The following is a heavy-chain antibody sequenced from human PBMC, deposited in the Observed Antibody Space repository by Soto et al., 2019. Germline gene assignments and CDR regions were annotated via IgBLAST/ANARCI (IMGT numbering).Heavy chain of an antibody. D-gene: IGHD4-17*01. J-gene: IGHJ4*02. Sequence: SETLSLTCPVSGGSISSSSYYWGWIRQPPGKGLEWIGSIYYSGSTYYNPSLKSRVTISVDTSKNQFSLKLSSVTAADTAVYYCARQSYGDYVDFDYWGQGTLVTVSS. V-gene: IGHV4-39*01. CDR1: GGSISSSSYY. CDR3: ARQSYGDYVDFDY. CDR2: IYYSGST.